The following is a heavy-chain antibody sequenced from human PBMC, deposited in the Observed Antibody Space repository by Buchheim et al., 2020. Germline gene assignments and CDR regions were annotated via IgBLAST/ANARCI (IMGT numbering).Heavy chain of an antibody. V-gene: IGHV3-7*01. CDR3: ARDQGALDI. CDR1: RFTFSTYW. J-gene: IGHJ3*02. CDR2: INPDGGEK. Sequence: EVQLEESGGGLVQPGESLRLSCATSRFTFSTYWMSWVRQAPGKGREWVANINPDGGEKFYVEPVKGRIIIYRENARNSLYLQMNSLRDEDTAVYYCARDQGALDIWGQGT.